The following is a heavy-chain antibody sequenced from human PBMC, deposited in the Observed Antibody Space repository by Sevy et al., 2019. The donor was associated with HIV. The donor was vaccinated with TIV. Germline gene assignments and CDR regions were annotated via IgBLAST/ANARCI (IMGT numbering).Heavy chain of an antibody. Sequence: GGSLRLSCAASGFTFSSYSMNWVRQAPGKGLEWVSYISSSSSPIYYADSVKGRFTISIDNATNSLYLQMNSLRAEDTAVYYCARVFYRNWFDPWGQGTLVTVSS. D-gene: IGHD1-26*01. CDR3: ARVFYRNWFDP. CDR2: ISSSSSPI. V-gene: IGHV3-48*01. J-gene: IGHJ5*02. CDR1: GFTFSSYS.